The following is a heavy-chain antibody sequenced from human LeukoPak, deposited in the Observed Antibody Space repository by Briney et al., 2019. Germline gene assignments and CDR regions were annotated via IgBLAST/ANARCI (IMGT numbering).Heavy chain of an antibody. CDR3: ARAQAAATRIRTLDY. J-gene: IGHJ4*02. V-gene: IGHV4-34*01. Sequence: SETLSLTCTVSGGSISYYYWSWIRQPPGKGLEWIGEINHSGSTNYNPSLKSRVTISVDTSKNQFSLKLSSVTAADTAVYYCARAQAAATRIRTLDYWGQGTLVTVSS. D-gene: IGHD6-13*01. CDR2: INHSGST. CDR1: GGSISYYY.